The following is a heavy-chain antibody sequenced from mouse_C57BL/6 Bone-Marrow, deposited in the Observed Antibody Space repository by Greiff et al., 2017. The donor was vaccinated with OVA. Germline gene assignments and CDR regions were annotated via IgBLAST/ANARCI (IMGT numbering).Heavy chain of an antibody. Sequence: EVKLQESGGDLVKPGGSLKLSCAASGFTFSSSGMSWVRPTPDKRLEWVAPISSVGSYTYYPASFQGRFPISSDNAKNTLYLQMSSLKSEDTAMYYCASLITTVVASYYFDYWGQGTTLTVSS. CDR2: ISSVGSYT. CDR3: ASLITTVVASYYFDY. J-gene: IGHJ2*01. CDR1: GFTFSSSG. V-gene: IGHV5-6*01. D-gene: IGHD1-1*01.